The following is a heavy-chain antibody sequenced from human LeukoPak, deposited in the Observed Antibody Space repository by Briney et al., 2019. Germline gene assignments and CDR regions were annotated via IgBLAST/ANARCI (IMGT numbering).Heavy chain of an antibody. Sequence: PGGSLRLSCAASGFTFDDYAMHWVRQAPGKGLEWVSGISWNSGSIGYADSVKGRFTISRDNAKNSLYLQMNSLRAEDTAVYYCARDPDYDFWSGYYPLDYWGQGTLVTVSS. J-gene: IGHJ4*02. CDR2: ISWNSGSI. CDR1: GFTFDDYA. V-gene: IGHV3-9*01. D-gene: IGHD3-3*01. CDR3: ARDPDYDFWSGYYPLDY.